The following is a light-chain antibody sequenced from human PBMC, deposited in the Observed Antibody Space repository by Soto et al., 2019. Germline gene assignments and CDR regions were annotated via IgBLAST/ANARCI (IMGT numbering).Light chain of an antibody. CDR2: AAS. Sequence: DIQMTQSPSSLSASVGDRVTITCRASQSISSYLNGYQQKPGKAPKLLIYAASSLQSGVPSRVSGSGAGTYFTLTISSLQPEDFDTYYGQQSYSTPLAFGGGTKVEIK. V-gene: IGKV1-39*01. CDR3: QQSYSTPLA. CDR1: QSISSY. J-gene: IGKJ4*01.